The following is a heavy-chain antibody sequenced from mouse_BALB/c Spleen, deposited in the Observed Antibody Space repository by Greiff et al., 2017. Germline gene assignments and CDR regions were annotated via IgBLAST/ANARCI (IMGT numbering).Heavy chain of an antibody. Sequence: DVKLQESGPGLVKPSQSLSLTCTVTGYSITSDYAWNWIRQFPGNKLEWMGYISYSGSTSYNPSLKSRISITRDTSKNQFFLQLNSVTTEDTATYYCARGIYDGYFYAMDYWGQGTSVTVSS. D-gene: IGHD2-3*01. CDR3: ARGIYDGYFYAMDY. CDR1: GYSITSDYA. V-gene: IGHV3-2*02. CDR2: ISYSGST. J-gene: IGHJ4*01.